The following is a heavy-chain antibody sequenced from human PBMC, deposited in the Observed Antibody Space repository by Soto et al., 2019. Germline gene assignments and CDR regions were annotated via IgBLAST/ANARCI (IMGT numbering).Heavy chain of an antibody. V-gene: IGHV3-30*18. CDR2: ISYDGSNK. J-gene: IGHJ4*02. D-gene: IGHD3-16*01. CDR1: GFTFSSYG. Sequence: QVQLVESGGGVVQPGRSLRLSCAASGFTFSSYGMHWVRQAPGKGLEWVAVISYDGSNKYYADSVKGRFTISRDNSKNTLYLQMNSLRAEDTAVYYCAKDKRGSADYVGVLDYWGQGTLVTVSS. CDR3: AKDKRGSADYVGVLDY.